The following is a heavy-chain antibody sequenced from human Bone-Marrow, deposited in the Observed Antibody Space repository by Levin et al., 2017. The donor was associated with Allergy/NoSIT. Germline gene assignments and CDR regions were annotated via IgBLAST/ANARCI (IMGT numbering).Heavy chain of an antibody. CDR1: GFTFSSYA. Sequence: PGGSLRLSCAASGFTFSSYAMSWVRQAPGKGLEWVSAISGSGGSTYYADSVKGRFTISRDNSKNTLYLQMNSLRAEDTAVYYCAKDLPPAHTIFGVVIIGDYWGQGTLVTVSS. V-gene: IGHV3-23*01. CDR3: AKDLPPAHTIFGVVIIGDY. D-gene: IGHD3-3*01. J-gene: IGHJ4*02. CDR2: ISGSGGST.